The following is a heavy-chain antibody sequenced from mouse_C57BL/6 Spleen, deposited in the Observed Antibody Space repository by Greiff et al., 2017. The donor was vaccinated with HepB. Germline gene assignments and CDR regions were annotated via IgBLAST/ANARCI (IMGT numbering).Heavy chain of an antibody. Sequence: VQLQQSGAELVKPGASVKMSCKASGYTFTSYWITWVKQRPGQGLEWIGDIYPGSGSTNYNEKFKSKATLTVDTSSSTAYMQLSSLTSADSAVYYGARSRNYGSSLYYFDYWGQGTTLTVSS. CDR2: IYPGSGST. V-gene: IGHV1-55*01. CDR3: ARSRNYGSSLYYFDY. D-gene: IGHD1-1*01. J-gene: IGHJ2*01. CDR1: GYTFTSYW.